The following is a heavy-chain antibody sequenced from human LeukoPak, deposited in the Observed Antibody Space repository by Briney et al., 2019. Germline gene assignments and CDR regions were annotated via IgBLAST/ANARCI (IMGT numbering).Heavy chain of an antibody. Sequence: AGGSLRLSCAASGFTFSSYAMSWVRQAPGKGLEWVSAISGSGGSTYYADSVKGRFTISRDNSKNTLYLQMNSLRAEDTAVYYCALTLREMATIPSSFDYWGQGTLVTVSS. D-gene: IGHD5-24*01. CDR3: ALTLREMATIPSSFDY. CDR1: GFTFSSYA. V-gene: IGHV3-23*01. J-gene: IGHJ4*02. CDR2: ISGSGGST.